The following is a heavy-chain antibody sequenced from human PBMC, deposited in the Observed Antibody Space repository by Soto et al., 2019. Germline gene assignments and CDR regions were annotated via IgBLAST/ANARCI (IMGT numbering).Heavy chain of an antibody. Sequence: ASVKVSCKAAGYTITTYGITWGRQAPGQGLEWMGWISAYDGSTNYAQKFQGRVSMTTDSSTNTAYMDLRSLRSDDTALYYCARDPASAYSTSSFDCWGQGSLVTVSS. V-gene: IGHV1-18*04. J-gene: IGHJ4*02. CDR3: ARDPASAYSTSSFDC. CDR2: ISAYDGST. CDR1: GYTITTYG. D-gene: IGHD6-6*01.